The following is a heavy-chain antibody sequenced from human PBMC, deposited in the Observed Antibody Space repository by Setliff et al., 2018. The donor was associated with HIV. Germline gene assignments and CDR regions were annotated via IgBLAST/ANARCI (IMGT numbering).Heavy chain of an antibody. Sequence: SETLSLTCTVSGGSISSGSYYWSWIRQPAGKGLEWIGRIYTSGNTNYNPSLKSRVTISADTSKKQSSLKLNSVTAADTAVYYCARGGGWYDYWGQGTLVTVSS. V-gene: IGHV4-61*02. D-gene: IGHD6-19*01. CDR3: ARGGGWYDY. CDR2: IYTSGNT. CDR1: GGSISSGSYY. J-gene: IGHJ4*02.